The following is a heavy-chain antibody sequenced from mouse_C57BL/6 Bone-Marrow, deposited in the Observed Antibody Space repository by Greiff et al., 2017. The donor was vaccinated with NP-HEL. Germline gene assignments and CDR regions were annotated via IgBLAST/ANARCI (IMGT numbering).Heavy chain of an antibody. D-gene: IGHD2-10*01. V-gene: IGHV1-36*01. CDR1: GFTFTDYY. Sequence: VQLKESGPVLVKPGPSVKISCKASGFTFTDYYMHWVKQRHGKSLEWIGLVYPYNGGTSYNQKFTGKATLPVATSSSTAYMELNSLTSEDAAVYYCARPSLLNYFDYWGQGTTLTVSS. CDR3: ARPSLLNYFDY. J-gene: IGHJ2*01. CDR2: VYPYNGGT.